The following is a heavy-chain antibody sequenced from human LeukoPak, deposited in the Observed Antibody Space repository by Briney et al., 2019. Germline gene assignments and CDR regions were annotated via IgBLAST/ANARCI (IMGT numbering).Heavy chain of an antibody. CDR3: ARDLGYNYGYAFDI. CDR2: INNNTGGT. V-gene: IGHV1-2*06. D-gene: IGHD5-18*01. J-gene: IGHJ3*02. Sequence: ASVKVSCKTSGYSFTGYYMHWVRQAPGPGHEWMGRINNNTGGTNYAQRFQGRVTVTRDTSISTAYMDLSRLRSDDTAVYYCARDLGYNYGYAFDIWGQGTMVSVSS. CDR1: GYSFTGYY.